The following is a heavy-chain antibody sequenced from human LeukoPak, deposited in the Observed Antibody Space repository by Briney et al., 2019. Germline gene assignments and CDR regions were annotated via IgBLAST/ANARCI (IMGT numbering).Heavy chain of an antibody. V-gene: IGHV3-30*04. CDR2: ISYDGSNK. J-gene: IGHJ4*02. Sequence: GGSLRLSCAASGFTFSSYAMHWVRQAPGKGLEWVAVISYDGSNKYYADSVKGRFTISRDNSKNTLYLQMSSLRAEDTAVYYCATDPLGYSAYWGQGTLVTVSS. CDR3: ATDPLGYSAY. CDR1: GFTFSSYA. D-gene: IGHD5-12*01.